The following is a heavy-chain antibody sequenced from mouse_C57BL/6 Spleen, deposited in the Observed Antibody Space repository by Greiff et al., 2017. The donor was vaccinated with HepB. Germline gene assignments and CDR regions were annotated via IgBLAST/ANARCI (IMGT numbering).Heavy chain of an antibody. CDR1: GFTFSDYG. Sequence: EVKLVESGGGLVKPGRSLKLSCAASGFTFSDYGMHWVRQAPEKGLEWVAYISSGSSTIYYADTVKGRFTISRDNAKNTLFLQMTSLRSEDTAMYYCARDYYGSSYLGAYWGQGTLVTVSA. V-gene: IGHV5-17*01. D-gene: IGHD1-1*01. CDR3: ARDYYGSSYLGAY. J-gene: IGHJ3*01. CDR2: ISSGSSTI.